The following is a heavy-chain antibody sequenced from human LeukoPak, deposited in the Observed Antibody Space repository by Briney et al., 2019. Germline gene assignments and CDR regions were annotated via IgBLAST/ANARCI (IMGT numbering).Heavy chain of an antibody. CDR1: EFPFSSYS. CDR2: ISSTSSNI. V-gene: IGHV3-21*01. J-gene: IGHJ4*02. CDR3: ARVGNYDFWSGSNYFDY. Sequence: GGSLRLSCAASEFPFSSYSMNWVRQAPGKGLEWVSSISSTSSNIYYADSVKGRFTVSRDNAKNSLYLQMNSLRAEDTAVYYCARVGNYDFWSGSNYFDYWGQGTLVTVSS. D-gene: IGHD3-3*01.